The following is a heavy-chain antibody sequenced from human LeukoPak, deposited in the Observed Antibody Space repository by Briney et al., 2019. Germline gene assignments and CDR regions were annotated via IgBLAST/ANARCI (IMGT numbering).Heavy chain of an antibody. V-gene: IGHV1-8*03. CDR1: GYTFNSYD. J-gene: IGHJ4*02. CDR2: MNPNSGNT. Sequence: ASVKVSCKASGYTFNSYDINWVRQATGQGLEWMGWMNPNSGNTGYAQKFQGRVTIIKNSSISTVYLELGGLRSEDTAVYYCARAIHYYYDSSGYPNCFDYWGQGTLVTVSS. D-gene: IGHD3-22*01. CDR3: ARAIHYYYDSSGYPNCFDY.